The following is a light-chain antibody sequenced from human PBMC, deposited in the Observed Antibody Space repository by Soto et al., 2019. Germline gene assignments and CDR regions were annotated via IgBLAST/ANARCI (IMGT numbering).Light chain of an antibody. J-gene: IGKJ4*01. CDR2: AAS. V-gene: IGKV1-9*01. Sequence: DIQLTQSPSFLSASVGDRVTITCRASQGISSYLAWYQQKPGKAPKLLIYAASTLQSGVPSRFRGSGSGTVFTLTISSLQPEDFATYYCQQLNRYPLTFGGGTKVEIK. CDR3: QQLNRYPLT. CDR1: QGISSY.